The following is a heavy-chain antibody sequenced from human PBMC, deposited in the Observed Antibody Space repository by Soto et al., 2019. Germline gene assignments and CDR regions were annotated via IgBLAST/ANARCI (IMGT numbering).Heavy chain of an antibody. J-gene: IGHJ4*02. Sequence: PSETLSLTCTVSGGSISSGGYYWSWIRQHPGKGLEWIGYIYYSGSTYYNPSLKSRVTISVDMSKNQFSLKLSSVTAADTAVYYCARSGYSYGPNPLLYWGQGTLVTVSS. CDR2: IYYSGST. D-gene: IGHD5-18*01. CDR3: ARSGYSYGPNPLLY. V-gene: IGHV4-31*03. CDR1: GGSISSGGYY.